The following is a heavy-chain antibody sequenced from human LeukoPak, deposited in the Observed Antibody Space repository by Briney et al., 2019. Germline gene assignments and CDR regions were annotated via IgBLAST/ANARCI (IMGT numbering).Heavy chain of an antibody. CDR1: GGSISSGGYS. J-gene: IGHJ4*02. CDR3: ARGESIAAAGTLFDY. Sequence: SQTLSLTCAVSGGSISSGGYSWSWIRQPPGKGLEWIGYIYHSGSTYYNPSLKSRVTISVDRSKNQFSLKLSSVTAADTAVYYCARGESIAAAGTLFDYWGQGTLVTVSS. CDR2: IYHSGST. D-gene: IGHD6-13*01. V-gene: IGHV4-30-2*01.